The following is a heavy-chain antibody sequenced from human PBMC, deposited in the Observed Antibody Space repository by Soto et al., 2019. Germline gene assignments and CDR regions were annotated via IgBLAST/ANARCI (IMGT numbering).Heavy chain of an antibody. CDR1: GGSISSYY. CDR2: IYYSGST. V-gene: IGHV4-59*01. Sequence: KSSETLSLTCTVSGGSISSYYWSWIRQPPGKGLEWIGYIYYSGSTNYNPSLKSRVTISVDTSKNQFSLKLSSVTAADTAVYYCASSPDYYDSSGYYLFYFDYWGQGTLVTVSS. J-gene: IGHJ4*02. D-gene: IGHD3-22*01. CDR3: ASSPDYYDSSGYYLFYFDY.